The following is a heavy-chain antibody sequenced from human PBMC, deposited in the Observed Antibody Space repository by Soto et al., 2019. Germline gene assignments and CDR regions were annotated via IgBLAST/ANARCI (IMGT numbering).Heavy chain of an antibody. CDR1: GGSISSYY. CDR2: IYYSGST. V-gene: IGHV4-59*01. D-gene: IGHD2-15*01. J-gene: IGHJ4*02. Sequence: SETLSLTCTVSGGSISSYYWSWIRQPPGEGLEWIGYIYYSGSTNYNPSLKSRVTISVDTSKNQFSLKLSSVTAADTAVYYCARAVSGYCSGGSCPYYFDYWGQGTLVTVSS. CDR3: ARAVSGYCSGGSCPYYFDY.